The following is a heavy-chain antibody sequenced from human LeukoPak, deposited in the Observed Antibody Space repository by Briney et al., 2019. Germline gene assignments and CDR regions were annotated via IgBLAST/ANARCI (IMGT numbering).Heavy chain of an antibody. D-gene: IGHD6-13*01. CDR2: IYYSGST. CDR3: ARHKWQNGQQLVHYFDY. V-gene: IGHV4-59*08. J-gene: IGHJ4*02. Sequence: SETLSLTCTVSGGSISSYYWSWIRQPPGKGLEWIGYIYYSGSTNYNPSLKSRVTISVDTSKNQFSLKLSSVTAADTAVYYCARHKWQNGQQLVHYFDYWGQGTLVTVSS. CDR1: GGSISSYY.